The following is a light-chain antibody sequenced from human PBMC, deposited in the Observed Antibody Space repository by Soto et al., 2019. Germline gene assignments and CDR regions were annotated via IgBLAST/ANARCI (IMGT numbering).Light chain of an antibody. Sequence: QSALTQPASVSGSPGQSITISCTGTSSDIGGYNYVSWYQQHPGKAPKLMIYDVSNRPSGVSDRFSGSKSGNTASLTISGLQAEDEADYYCTSYTSRSTQVLGGGTKLTVL. V-gene: IGLV2-14*01. CDR3: TSYTSRSTQV. CDR1: SSDIGGYNY. CDR2: DVS. J-gene: IGLJ2*01.